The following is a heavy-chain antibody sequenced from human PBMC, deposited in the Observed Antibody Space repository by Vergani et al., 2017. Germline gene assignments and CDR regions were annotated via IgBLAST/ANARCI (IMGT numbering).Heavy chain of an antibody. CDR2: IYPGDSEV. Sequence: EKQLVQSGSETKKPGESLKISCQAFGYIFSNFWIGWVRQRPGRGLEWMGIIYPGDSEVKSNPTVRGQVIFSVDTSVNTAYLQWRSLQASDTATYFCASGGHGSENGGALQLWGQGTNINVSS. D-gene: IGHD3-10*01. J-gene: IGHJ3*01. V-gene: IGHV5-51*01. CDR3: ASGGHGSENGGALQL. CDR1: GYIFSNFW.